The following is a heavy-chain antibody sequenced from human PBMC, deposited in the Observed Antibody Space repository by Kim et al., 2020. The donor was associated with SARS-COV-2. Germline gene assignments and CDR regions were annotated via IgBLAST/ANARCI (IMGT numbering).Heavy chain of an antibody. CDR2: INTNTGNP. J-gene: IGHJ6*02. Sequence: ASVKVSCKASGYTFTSYAMNWVRQAPGQGLEWMGWINTNTGNPTYAQGFTGRFVFSLDTSVSTAYLQISSLKAEDTAVYYCAREIWAYYDFWSGYYRNYGMDVWGQGTTVTVSS. CDR3: AREIWAYYDFWSGYYRNYGMDV. CDR1: GYTFTSYA. V-gene: IGHV7-4-1*02. D-gene: IGHD3-3*01.